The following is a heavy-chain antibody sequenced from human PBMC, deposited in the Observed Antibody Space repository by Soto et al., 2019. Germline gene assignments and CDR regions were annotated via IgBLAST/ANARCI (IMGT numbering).Heavy chain of an antibody. D-gene: IGHD6-19*01. CDR1: GFSLSTSGVG. CDR3: ARDISGSYGFDY. J-gene: IGHJ4*02. CDR2: IYCDDDK. V-gene: IGHV2-5*02. Sequence: QITLKESGPTLVKPTQTLTLTCTFSGFSLSTSGVGVGWIRQPPGKALEWLALIYCDDDKRYSPSLKSRLTITKHTSKNQVVLTMTNMDPVDTTTYDCARDISGSYGFDYWGQGTLVTFSA.